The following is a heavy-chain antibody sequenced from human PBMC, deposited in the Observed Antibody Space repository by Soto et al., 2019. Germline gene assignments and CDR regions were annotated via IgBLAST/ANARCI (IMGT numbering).Heavy chain of an antibody. Sequence: AETLSLNCSVSGGSISSISYYWGWIRQPPGKGLEWIGNVYYTGSTYYNPSLKSRVTIFVDTSKNHFSLKLSSVTAADTAVYYCANSTVGLGIPFDYWGQGILVTVSS. CDR1: GGSISSISYY. D-gene: IGHD4-17*01. CDR2: VYYTGST. V-gene: IGHV4-39*02. CDR3: ANSTVGLGIPFDY. J-gene: IGHJ4*02.